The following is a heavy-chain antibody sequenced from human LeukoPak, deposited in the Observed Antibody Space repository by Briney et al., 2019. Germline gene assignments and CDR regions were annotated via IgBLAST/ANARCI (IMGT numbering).Heavy chain of an antibody. CDR3: AKDPTSYSAFDI. CDR2: ISAYNGNT. Sequence: GASVKVSCKASGYTFTSYGISWVRQAPGQGLEWVGWISAYNGNTNYAQKLQGRVTMTTDTSTSTAYMELRSLRSDDTAVYYCAKDPTSYSAFDIWGQGTMVTVSS. CDR1: GYTFTSYG. D-gene: IGHD1-26*01. J-gene: IGHJ3*02. V-gene: IGHV1-18*01.